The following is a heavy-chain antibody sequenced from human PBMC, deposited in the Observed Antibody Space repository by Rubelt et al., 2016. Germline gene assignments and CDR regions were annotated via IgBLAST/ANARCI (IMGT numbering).Heavy chain of an antibody. V-gene: IGHV3-30*03. D-gene: IGHD1-1*01. CDR3: ARDRGGVTAPGNYFDY. CDR1: GFTFSSYG. J-gene: IGHJ4*02. CDR2: ISYDGSNK. Sequence: GFTFSSYGMHWVRQAPGKGLEWVAVISYDGSNKYYADSVKGRFTISRDNSKNTLYLQMNSLRAEDTAVYYCARDRGGVTAPGNYFDYWGQGTLVTVSS.